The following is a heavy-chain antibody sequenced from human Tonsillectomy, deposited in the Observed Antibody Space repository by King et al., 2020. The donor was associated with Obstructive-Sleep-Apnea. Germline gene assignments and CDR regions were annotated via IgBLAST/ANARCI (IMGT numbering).Heavy chain of an antibody. V-gene: IGHV1-69*04. Sequence: VQLVQSGAEVKKPGSSVKVSCKASGGIFNNYAMSWVRQAPGQRLEWMGGIIPTLGIADYAQKFQGRVTLTAEESTSTAYMELSSLRSEDTAVSYCASPDTVASRVYFAYWGQGTLVTVSS. D-gene: IGHD4-23*01. CDR1: GGIFNNYA. J-gene: IGHJ4*02. CDR2: IIPTLGIA. CDR3: ASPDTVASRVYFAY.